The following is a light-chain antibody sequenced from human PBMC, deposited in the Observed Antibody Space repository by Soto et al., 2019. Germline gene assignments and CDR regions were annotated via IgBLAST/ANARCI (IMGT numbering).Light chain of an antibody. J-gene: IGKJ1*01. Sequence: DIVMTQSPDSLAVSLGERATINCKSSQSVLYSSNNKNYLAWYQQKPGQPPKLLIYWASTRESGIPDRFSGSGSGTDFTLTISSLQAEDMAVYYCQQYYTPHPTFGQGTKVEIK. CDR1: QSVLYSSNNKNY. CDR3: QQYYTPHPT. V-gene: IGKV4-1*01. CDR2: WAS.